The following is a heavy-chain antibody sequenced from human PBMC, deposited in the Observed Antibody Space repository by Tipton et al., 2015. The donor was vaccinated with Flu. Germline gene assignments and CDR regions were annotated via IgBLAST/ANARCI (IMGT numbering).Heavy chain of an antibody. CDR2: ISDVNRI. CDR1: GFTFNSYE. V-gene: IGHV3-48*03. Sequence: QLMQSGGGLVQPGGSLRLSCAASGFTFNSYEMDWVRQAPGKGLEWISYISDVNRIHYADSVKGRFTISRDNAKKSLYLQMNSLRAEDTAVYYCAREFCSGGSCSDAFDLWGQGTMVTVSS. CDR3: AREFCSGGSCSDAFDL. D-gene: IGHD2-15*01. J-gene: IGHJ3*01.